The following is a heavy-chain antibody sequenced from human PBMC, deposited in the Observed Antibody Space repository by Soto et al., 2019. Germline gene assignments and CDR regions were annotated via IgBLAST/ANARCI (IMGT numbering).Heavy chain of an antibody. CDR2: INPNSGGT. J-gene: IGHJ4*02. CDR3: ARDTGGSYYFDY. CDR1: GYTFTGYY. D-gene: IGHD3-10*01. Sequence: AAVKVSCKASGYTFTGYYMHWVRQAPGQGLEWMGWINPNSGGTNYAQKFQGRVTMTRDTSISTAYMELSRLRSDDTAVYYCARDTGGSYYFDYWGQRTLVTGSS. V-gene: IGHV1-2*02.